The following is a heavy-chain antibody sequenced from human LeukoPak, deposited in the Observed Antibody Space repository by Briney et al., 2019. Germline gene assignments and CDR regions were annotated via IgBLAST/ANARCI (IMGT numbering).Heavy chain of an antibody. CDR3: ARDLPDHGMDV. D-gene: IGHD1-14*01. Sequence: ASVKVSCKASGYTFTNYYMHWVRQAPGQRLEWMGWINPNSGGTNYAQKFQGWVTMTRDTSISTAYMELSRLRSDDTAEYYCARDLPDHGMDVWGQGTTVTVSS. V-gene: IGHV1-2*04. J-gene: IGHJ6*02. CDR2: INPNSGGT. CDR1: GYTFTNYY.